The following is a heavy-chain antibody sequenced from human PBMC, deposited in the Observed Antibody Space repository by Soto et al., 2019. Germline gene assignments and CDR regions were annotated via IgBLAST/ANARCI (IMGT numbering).Heavy chain of an antibody. V-gene: IGHV3-30*18. Sequence: GGSLRLSCASSGFTFSSYGMHWVRQSPGKGLEWVAVISYDGSNKYYADSVKGRFTISRDNSKNTLYLQMNSLRAEDTAVYYCAKDVGYKRYSYGRNYYYYGMDVWGQGTTVTVSS. CDR1: GFTFSSYG. CDR2: ISYDGSNK. CDR3: AKDVGYKRYSYGRNYYYYGMDV. D-gene: IGHD5-18*01. J-gene: IGHJ6*02.